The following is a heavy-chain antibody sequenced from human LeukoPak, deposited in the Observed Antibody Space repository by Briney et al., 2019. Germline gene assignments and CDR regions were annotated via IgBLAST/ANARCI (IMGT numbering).Heavy chain of an antibody. Sequence: GGSLRLSCAGSRFTFGNYAMSWVRQAPGKGLEWVSAITGSGDYTDYADSVKGRFTISRDNSRNTAFLQMNSLRAEDTAVYYCAKRSGINYGYFESWGQGTLVTVSS. CDR2: ITGSGDYT. CDR3: AKRSGINYGYFES. V-gene: IGHV3-23*01. D-gene: IGHD1-26*01. J-gene: IGHJ4*02. CDR1: RFTFGNYA.